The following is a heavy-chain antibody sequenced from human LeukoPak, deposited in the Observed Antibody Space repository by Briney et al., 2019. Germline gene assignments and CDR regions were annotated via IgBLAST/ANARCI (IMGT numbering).Heavy chain of an antibody. CDR3: AKLDTAIARYYFDY. J-gene: IGHJ4*02. Sequence: PSETLSLTCTVSGGSISNYYWNWIRQPPGKGLEWIGYIYYTGSTNYNPSLKSRVTMSVDTSKNQFSLKLSSVTAADTAMYYCAKLDTAIARYYFDYWGQGTLVTVSS. V-gene: IGHV4-59*01. D-gene: IGHD5-18*01. CDR1: GGSISNYY. CDR2: IYYTGST.